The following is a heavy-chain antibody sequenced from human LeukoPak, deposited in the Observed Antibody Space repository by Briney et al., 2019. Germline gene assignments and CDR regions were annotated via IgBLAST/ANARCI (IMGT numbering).Heavy chain of an antibody. CDR1: GFTFSIFA. V-gene: IGHV3-23*01. CDR2: LTGTSDRI. CDR3: AREPDI. J-gene: IGHJ3*02. Sequence: GGSLRLSCEASGFTFSIFAMSWVRQAPGKGLEWVSGLTGTSDRIYYANSVKGRFTISRDNSKSTLYLQMNSLRAGDTALYYCAREPDIWGQGTMVTVSS.